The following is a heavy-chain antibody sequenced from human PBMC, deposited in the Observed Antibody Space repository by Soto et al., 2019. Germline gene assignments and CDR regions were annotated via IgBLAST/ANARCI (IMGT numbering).Heavy chain of an antibody. CDR2: INPSGGTT. J-gene: IGHJ4*02. CDR1: GCTFTSYY. CDR3: VGLDITPHRSRTGLRPIDF. D-gene: IGHD3-9*01. Sequence: ASVKVSCKASGCTFTSYYMYWVRQAPGQGLEWMGIINPSGGTTSYAQKFQGRVTMTRDTSTSTVYMELSSLRSEDTAVYYCVGLDITPHRSRTGLRPIDFWGQGTLVTVSS. V-gene: IGHV1-46*01.